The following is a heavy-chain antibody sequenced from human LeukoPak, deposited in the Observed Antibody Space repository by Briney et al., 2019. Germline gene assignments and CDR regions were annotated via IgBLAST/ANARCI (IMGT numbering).Heavy chain of an antibody. V-gene: IGHV5-51*01. CDR3: GMSGNRVPPQDEAFAV. J-gene: IGHJ3*01. CDR2: IFPGVAAP. Sequence: RGEPLKISCKVSGYSFTSYSSGGVRQIRGKGLEGMRIIFPGVAAPTFNPSFQGHSTISVAKSITTAYLQCSSLQASDPARYYCGMSGNRVPPQDEAFAVWGQGKMVTVST. D-gene: IGHD1-26*01. CDR1: GYSFTSYS.